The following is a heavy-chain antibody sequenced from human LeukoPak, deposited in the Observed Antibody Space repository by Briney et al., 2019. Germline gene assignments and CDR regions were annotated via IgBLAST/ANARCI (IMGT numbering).Heavy chain of an antibody. Sequence: ASVEVSCKASGYSFTSYGISWVRQAPGQGLEWMGWISAYNGNTNYAQNLQGRVTMTTDTSTSTAHMELRSLRSDDTAVYYCARNYYDSSGYLYPWGQGTLVTVSS. D-gene: IGHD3-22*01. CDR2: ISAYNGNT. CDR1: GYSFTSYG. J-gene: IGHJ5*02. V-gene: IGHV1-18*01. CDR3: ARNYYDSSGYLYP.